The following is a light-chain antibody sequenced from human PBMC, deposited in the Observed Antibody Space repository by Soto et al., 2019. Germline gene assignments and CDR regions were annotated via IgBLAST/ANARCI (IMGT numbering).Light chain of an antibody. J-gene: IGLJ2*01. CDR2: LSSDGSH. Sequence: LVLTQSPSASASLGASVKLTCTLSSGHSSYAIAWHQQQPEKGPRYLMKLSSDGSHSKGDGIPDRFSGSSSGAERYLTISRLQSEDEADYYCQTWDTGARVVFGGGTKLTVL. CDR1: SGHSSYA. CDR3: QTWDTGARVV. V-gene: IGLV4-69*01.